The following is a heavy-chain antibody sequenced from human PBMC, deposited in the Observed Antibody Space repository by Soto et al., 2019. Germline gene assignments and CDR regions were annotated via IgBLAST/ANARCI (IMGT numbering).Heavy chain of an antibody. CDR2: INHSGST. J-gene: IGHJ6*03. CDR3: GSALGYYYMDV. V-gene: IGHV4-34*01. CDR1: GGSFSGYY. Sequence: SETLSLTCAVYGGSFSGYYWSWIRQPPGKGLEWIGEINHSGSTNYNPSLKSRVTISVDTSKNQFSLKLSSVTAADTAVYYCGSALGYYYMDVWGKGTTVTVSS.